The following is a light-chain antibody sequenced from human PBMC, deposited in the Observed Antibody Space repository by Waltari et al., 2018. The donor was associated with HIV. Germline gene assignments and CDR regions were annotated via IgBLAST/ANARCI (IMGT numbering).Light chain of an antibody. CDR3: CSYAGNYTLV. J-gene: IGLJ2*01. Sequence: QSALTQPRSVSGSPGQSVTVSCTGTSSDVGGYNYVSWYQQHPGKAPKLMIYDVNKRPSGVPDRFSGSKSGNTASLTISGLHAEDEADYYCCSYAGNYTLVFGGGTKLTVL. CDR2: DVN. V-gene: IGLV2-11*01. CDR1: SSDVGGYNY.